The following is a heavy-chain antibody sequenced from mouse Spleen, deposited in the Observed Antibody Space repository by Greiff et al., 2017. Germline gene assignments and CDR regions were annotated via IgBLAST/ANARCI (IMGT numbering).Heavy chain of an antibody. V-gene: IGHV1-55*01. Sequence: QVQLQQPGAELVKPGASVKMSCKASGYTFTSYWITWVKQRPGQGLEWIGDIYPGSGSTNYNEKFKSKATLTVDTSSSTAYMQLSSLTSEDSAVYYCARGDGYSHAMDYWGQGTSVTVSS. J-gene: IGHJ4*01. CDR1: GYTFTSYW. CDR2: IYPGSGST. D-gene: IGHD2-3*01. CDR3: ARGDGYSHAMDY.